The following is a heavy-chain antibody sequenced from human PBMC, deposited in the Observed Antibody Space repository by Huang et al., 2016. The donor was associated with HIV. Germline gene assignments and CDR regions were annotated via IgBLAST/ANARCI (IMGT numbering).Heavy chain of an antibody. CDR3: ARLTYYYDSSGYSPTFDI. J-gene: IGHJ3*02. CDR2: IDAGDGNK. D-gene: IGHD3-22*01. CDR1: GYTFTGHA. V-gene: IGHV1-3*01. Sequence: QVQLVQSGAEVKKPGASVKVSCKASGYTFTGHAIHWVCQAPGQGLEWVGGIDAGDGNKKYSQKLQGRVTFTRDTSASTAYMELSGLRSEDTAVYYCARLTYYYDSSGYSPTFDIWGQGTMVTVSS.